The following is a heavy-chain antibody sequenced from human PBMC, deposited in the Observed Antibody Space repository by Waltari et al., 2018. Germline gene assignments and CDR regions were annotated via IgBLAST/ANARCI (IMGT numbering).Heavy chain of an antibody. D-gene: IGHD4-17*01. CDR2: IYTSGST. Sequence: QVQLQESGPGLVKPSQTLSLTCTVSGGSISSGSYYWSWIRKPAGKGLEWIGYIYTSGSTNYNPSLKSRVTISVDTSKNQFSLKLSSVTAADTAVYYCAREAGYGDYYYYYGMDVWGQGTTVTVSS. CDR3: AREAGYGDYYYYYGMDV. V-gene: IGHV4-61*09. CDR1: GGSISSGSYY. J-gene: IGHJ6*02.